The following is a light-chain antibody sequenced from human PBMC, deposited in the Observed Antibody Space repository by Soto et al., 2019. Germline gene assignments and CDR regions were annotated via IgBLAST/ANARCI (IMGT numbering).Light chain of an antibody. Sequence: EIVMTQYPAIRSLSPGERATVSCRASQSVRSNLAWYQQKPGQAPRLLIYGASTRATGIPARFSGSVSGTEFTLTISSLQSEDFAVYYCQQYNNWPPITFGQGTRLEN. CDR3: QQYNNWPPIT. CDR2: GAS. J-gene: IGKJ5*01. CDR1: QSVRSN. V-gene: IGKV3-15*01.